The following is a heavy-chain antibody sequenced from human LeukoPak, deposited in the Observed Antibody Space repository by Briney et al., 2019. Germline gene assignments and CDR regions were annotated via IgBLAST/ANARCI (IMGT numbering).Heavy chain of an antibody. CDR3: ARAISDYDASDI. J-gene: IGHJ3*02. V-gene: IGHV3-21*01. CDR1: GFTFSSYS. D-gene: IGHD4-17*01. Sequence: GGSLRLSCAASGFTFSSYSMNWVRQATGKGLEWVSSISSSWNFIYYADSVKGRFTISRDNPKNSLYLQMNSLRAEDTAVYYCARAISDYDASDIWGQGTMVTVSS. CDR2: ISSSWNFI.